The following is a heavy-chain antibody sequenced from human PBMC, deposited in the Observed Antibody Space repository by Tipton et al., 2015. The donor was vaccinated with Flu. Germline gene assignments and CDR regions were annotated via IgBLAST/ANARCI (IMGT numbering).Heavy chain of an antibody. J-gene: IGHJ6*02. CDR3: ARGRGSSEAYSLDV. CDR2: IYSGGSA. V-gene: IGHV3-53*01. D-gene: IGHD3-10*01. Sequence: LSLTCTVSGGSISRSHYSWGWIRQPPGKGLEWVSLIYSGGSAFYADSVKGRFSISRDNSKSTVSLQMNRLSADDTAMYYCARGRGSSEAYSLDVWGQGTTVTVSS. CDR1: GGSISRSHYS.